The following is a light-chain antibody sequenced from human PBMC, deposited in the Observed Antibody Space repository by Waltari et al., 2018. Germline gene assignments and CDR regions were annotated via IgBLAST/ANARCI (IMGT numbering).Light chain of an antibody. CDR2: GNN. V-gene: IGLV1-40*01. J-gene: IGLJ2*01. CDR1: SSNIGADSD. Sequence: QSALTQPPSVSGAPGQRVTISCTGTSSNIGADSDVHWYQVLPGPAPKLLIFGNNNRPSGVPDRFSGSKSGTSASLAITGLQAEDEADYYCQYYDSSLIASVFGGGTKLTVL. CDR3: QYYDSSLIASV.